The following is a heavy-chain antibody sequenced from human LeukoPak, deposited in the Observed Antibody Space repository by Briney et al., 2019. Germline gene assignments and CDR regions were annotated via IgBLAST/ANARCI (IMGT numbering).Heavy chain of an antibody. CDR2: ISAYNGNT. Sequence: ASVTVSCKASGYTFTSYGISWVRQAPGQGLEWMGWISAYNGNTNYAQKLQGRVTMTTDTSTSTAYMELTILRSDDTGVYYCARDRGAVAGNNWFDPWGQGTLVTVSS. J-gene: IGHJ5*02. D-gene: IGHD6-19*01. CDR3: ARDRGAVAGNNWFDP. V-gene: IGHV1-18*01. CDR1: GYTFTSYG.